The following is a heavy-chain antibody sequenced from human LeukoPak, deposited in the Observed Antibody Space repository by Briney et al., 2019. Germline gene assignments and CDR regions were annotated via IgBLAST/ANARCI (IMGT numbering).Heavy chain of an antibody. Sequence: GGSLRLSCAASGFTVSSNYMSWVRQAPGKGLEWVSVIYSGGSPHYADSVKGRFTISRDNSKNTLYLQMNSLRAEDTAVYYCAREITAPTKFDYWGQGTLVTVSS. CDR3: AREITAPTKFDY. V-gene: IGHV3-66*01. CDR1: GFTVSSNY. D-gene: IGHD3-10*01. CDR2: IYSGGSP. J-gene: IGHJ4*02.